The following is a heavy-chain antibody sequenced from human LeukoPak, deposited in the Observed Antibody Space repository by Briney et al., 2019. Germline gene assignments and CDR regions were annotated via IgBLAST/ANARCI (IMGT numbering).Heavy chain of an antibody. CDR1: GGTFSSYA. V-gene: IGHV1-69*13. CDR2: IIPIFGTA. Sequence: SVKVSCKASGGTFSSYAISWVRQAPGQGLEWMGGIIPIFGTANYAQKFQGRVTTTADESTSTAYMELSSLRSEDTAVCYCAGDFWSGYRNWFDPWGQGTLVTVSS. D-gene: IGHD3-3*01. CDR3: AGDFWSGYRNWFDP. J-gene: IGHJ5*02.